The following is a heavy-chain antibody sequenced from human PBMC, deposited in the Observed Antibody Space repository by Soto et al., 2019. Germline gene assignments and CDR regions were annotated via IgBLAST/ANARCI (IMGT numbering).Heavy chain of an antibody. CDR1: GGTFSSYA. Sequence: QVQLVQSGAEVKKPGSSVKVSCKASGGTFSSYAITWVRQAPGQGLEWMGGIIPIFGTANYAQKFQGRVTITADESTSTAYMELRSLGSEAKAVYYCARDRGPSSGYYPYWFDPWGQGTLVTVSS. CDR2: IIPIFGTA. D-gene: IGHD3-22*01. J-gene: IGHJ5*02. V-gene: IGHV1-69*12. CDR3: ARDRGPSSGYYPYWFDP.